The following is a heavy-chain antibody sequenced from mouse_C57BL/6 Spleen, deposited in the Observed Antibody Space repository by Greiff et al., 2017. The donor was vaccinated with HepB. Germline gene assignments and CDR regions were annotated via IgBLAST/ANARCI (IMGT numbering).Heavy chain of an antibody. V-gene: IGHV1-54*01. Sequence: VQLQQSGAELVRPGTSVKVSCKASGYAFTNYLIEWVKQRPGQGLEWIGVINPGSGGTNYNEKFKGKATLTADKSSSTAYMQLSSLTSEDSAVYFCARSSAQATPYFDYWGQGTTLTVSS. CDR1: GYAFTNYL. CDR2: INPGSGGT. CDR3: ARSSAQATPYFDY. D-gene: IGHD3-2*02. J-gene: IGHJ2*01.